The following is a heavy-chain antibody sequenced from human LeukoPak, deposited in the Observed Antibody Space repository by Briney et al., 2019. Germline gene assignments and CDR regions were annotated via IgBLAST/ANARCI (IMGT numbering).Heavy chain of an antibody. CDR1: GFTFSSYW. D-gene: IGHD4-17*01. J-gene: IGHJ3*02. Sequence: GGSLRLSCAASGFTFSSYWMSWVRQAPGKGLEWVANIKQDGSEKYYVDSVKGRFTISRDNAKNSLFLQMNSLTAEDTALYYCAKGLSIDYGDYVNAFDIWGQGTMVTVSS. CDR3: AKGLSIDYGDYVNAFDI. CDR2: IKQDGSEK. V-gene: IGHV3-7*03.